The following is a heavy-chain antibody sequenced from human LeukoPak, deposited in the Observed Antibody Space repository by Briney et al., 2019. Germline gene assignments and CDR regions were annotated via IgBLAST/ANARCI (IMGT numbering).Heavy chain of an antibody. CDR3: ASGMYSSSWYYFDY. Sequence: SETLSLTCTVSGGSISSYYWSWIRQPAGKGLEWIGRIYTSGSTNYNPSLKSRVTMSVDTSKNQFSPKLSSVTAADTAVYYCASGMYSSSWYYFDYWGQGTLVTVSS. J-gene: IGHJ4*02. CDR1: GGSISSYY. D-gene: IGHD6-13*01. CDR2: IYTSGST. V-gene: IGHV4-4*07.